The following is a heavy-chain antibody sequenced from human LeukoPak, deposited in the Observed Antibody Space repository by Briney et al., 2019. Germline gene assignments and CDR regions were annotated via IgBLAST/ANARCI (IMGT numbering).Heavy chain of an antibody. Sequence: QAGGSLRLSCAASGFTFSSYGMHWVRQAPGKGLEWVAIISYDGSNKYYADSVKGRFTISRDNSKNTLYLQMNSLRAEDTAVYYCAKHTDDYGDPTSPTYLDYWGQGTLVTVSS. J-gene: IGHJ4*02. D-gene: IGHD4-17*01. CDR2: ISYDGSNK. CDR1: GFTFSSYG. V-gene: IGHV3-30*18. CDR3: AKHTDDYGDPTSPTYLDY.